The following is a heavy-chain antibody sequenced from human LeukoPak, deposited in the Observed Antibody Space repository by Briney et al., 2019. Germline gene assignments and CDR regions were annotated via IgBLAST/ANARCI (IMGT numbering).Heavy chain of an antibody. J-gene: IGHJ4*02. CDR2: ISGDGGST. V-gene: IGHV3-43*02. CDR1: GFTFDNYA. Sequence: PGGSLRLSCAASGFTFDNYAMHWVRQAPGKGLEWVSVISGDGGSTYYADSVKGRFTISRDNAKNSLYLQMNSLRAEDTAVYYCVNSPLGDILTGYYFDYWGQGTLVTVSS. CDR3: VNSPLGDILTGYYFDY. D-gene: IGHD3-9*01.